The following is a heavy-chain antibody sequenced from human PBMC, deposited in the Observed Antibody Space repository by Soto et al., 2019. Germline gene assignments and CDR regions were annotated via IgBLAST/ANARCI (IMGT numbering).Heavy chain of an antibody. J-gene: IGHJ6*02. Sequence: GVSLRLSCAASGFTFGSCAMGWVRQAPGKGLEWVSDIIDSGGSTYYADSVKGRFTISRDNSKSTLYLQMNSLRAEDTALYYCAKGRSYYYYYGVDVWGQGTTVTVSS. CDR3: AKGRSYYYYYGVDV. CDR2: IIDSGGST. V-gene: IGHV3-23*01. CDR1: GFTFGSCA.